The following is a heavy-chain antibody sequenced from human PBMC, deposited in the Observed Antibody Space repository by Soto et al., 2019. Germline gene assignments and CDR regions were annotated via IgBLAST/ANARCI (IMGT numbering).Heavy chain of an antibody. V-gene: IGHV3-30*18. Sequence: QVQLVESGGGVVQPGRSLRLSCAASGFTFSSYGMHWVRQAPGKGLEWVAVLSYDGSNKYYADSVKGRFTISIDNSKTTLYLQMNSLKADDTAVYYCAKDWDEGAGGGCYIDYSGQRTLVTVSS. CDR2: LSYDGSNK. J-gene: IGHJ4*02. CDR1: GFTFSSYG. CDR3: AKDWDEGAGGGCYIDY. D-gene: IGHD1-26*01.